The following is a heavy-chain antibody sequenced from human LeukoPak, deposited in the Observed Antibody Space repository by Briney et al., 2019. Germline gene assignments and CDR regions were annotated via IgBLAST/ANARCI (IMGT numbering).Heavy chain of an antibody. Sequence: SETLSLTRAVSGGSFRGYYWSWMREPPGRGLEWIGEINHSRSTNYNPSLRSRGTIPVDTSKNQFSLKLSSVTAADTAGYYCARRGSITSYMDVWGKGTTVTISS. V-gene: IGHV4-34*01. CDR3: ARRGSITSYMDV. J-gene: IGHJ6*03. CDR2: INHSRST. CDR1: GGSFRGYY. D-gene: IGHD3-3*01.